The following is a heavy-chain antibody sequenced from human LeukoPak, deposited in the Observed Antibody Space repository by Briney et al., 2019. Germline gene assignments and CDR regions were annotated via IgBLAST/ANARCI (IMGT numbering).Heavy chain of an antibody. CDR3: AILSVPGDYFDY. Sequence: GGSLRLSCAASGFSFSNYGMHWVRQAPGKGLEWIAYLSSSGSAFSYADSVKGRFTISRDNSKNTLYLQMNNLRVEDTAVYYCAILSVPGDYFDYWGQGTLVTVSS. V-gene: IGHV3-48*01. J-gene: IGHJ4*02. CDR2: LSSSGSAF. D-gene: IGHD3-10*02. CDR1: GFSFSNYG.